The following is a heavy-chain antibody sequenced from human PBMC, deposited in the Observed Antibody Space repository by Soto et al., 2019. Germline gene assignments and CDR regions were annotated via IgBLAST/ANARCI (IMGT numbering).Heavy chain of an antibody. V-gene: IGHV1-18*01. CDR1: GYTFTIYG. CDR2: ISPDNGNT. D-gene: IGHD5-12*01. Sequence: QVQLVQSGGEVKKPGASVKVSCKASGYTFTIYGINWVRQAPGQGLEWMGWISPDNGNTNYAEKLQGRVTMTTDASTSTASMALRSLRSDDTAVYYCARALGYSGYAGMDVWCQGTKVTVSS. CDR3: ARALGYSGYAGMDV. J-gene: IGHJ6*02.